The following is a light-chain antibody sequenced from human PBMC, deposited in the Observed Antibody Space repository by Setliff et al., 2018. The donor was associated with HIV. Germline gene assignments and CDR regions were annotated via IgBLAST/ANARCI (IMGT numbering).Light chain of an antibody. J-gene: IGLJ3*02. CDR3: CSYAGSNTLQV. V-gene: IGLV1-44*01. CDR2: SNN. CDR1: SSNIGSNT. Sequence: QSVLTQPPSASGTPGQRVTISCSGSSSNIGSNTVNWYQQLPGTAPKLLIYSNNQRPSGVPDRFSGSKSGTSASLAISGLQSEDEADYHCCSYAGSNTLQVFGGGTKVTVL.